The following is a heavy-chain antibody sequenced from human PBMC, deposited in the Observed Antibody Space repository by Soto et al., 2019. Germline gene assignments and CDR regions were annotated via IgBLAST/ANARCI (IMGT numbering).Heavy chain of an antibody. J-gene: IGHJ4*02. CDR3: AKERSSGWSFDY. Sequence: EVQLLESGGGLVQPGGSLRLCCAASGFTFSTYAMNWVRQAPGKGLEWVSGISGSGDSTYYADSVKGRFTVSRDNSKNTLYLQMNSLRAEDTAVFYCAKERSSGWSFDYWGQGTLVTVSS. CDR2: ISGSGDST. V-gene: IGHV3-23*01. D-gene: IGHD6-19*01. CDR1: GFTFSTYA.